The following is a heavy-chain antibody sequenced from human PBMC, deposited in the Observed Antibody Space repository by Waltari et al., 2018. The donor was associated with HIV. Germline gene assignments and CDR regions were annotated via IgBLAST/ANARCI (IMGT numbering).Heavy chain of an antibody. J-gene: IGHJ4*02. D-gene: IGHD1-1*01. CDR3: ARDGDWKSDF. CDR2: IKPDGSAK. V-gene: IGHV3-7*01. Sequence: EVQLVESGGGLVQPGGSLRLSCAVSGFTFSTYWMRWVRQAPGKGLDGVANIKPDGSAKYYVDSMKGRFTISRDNAKNSLYLQMNSLGAEDTAVYYCARDGDWKSDFWGQGILVTVSS. CDR1: GFTFSTYW.